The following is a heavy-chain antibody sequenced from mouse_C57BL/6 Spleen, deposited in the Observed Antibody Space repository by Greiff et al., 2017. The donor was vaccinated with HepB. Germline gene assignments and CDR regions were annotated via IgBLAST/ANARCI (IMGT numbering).Heavy chain of an antibody. CDR1: GFTFSDYG. V-gene: IGHV5-17*01. D-gene: IGHD1-3*01. Sequence: EVMLVESGGGLVKPGGSLKLSCAASGFTFSDYGMHWVRQAPEKGLEWVAYISSGSSTIYYADTVKGRFTISRDNAKNTLFLQMTSLRSEATAMYYCARRGIEALYFDYWGQGTTLTVSS. J-gene: IGHJ2*01. CDR2: ISSGSSTI. CDR3: ARRGIEALYFDY.